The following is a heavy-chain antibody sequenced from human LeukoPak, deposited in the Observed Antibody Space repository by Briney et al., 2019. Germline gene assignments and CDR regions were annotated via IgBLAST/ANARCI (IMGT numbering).Heavy chain of an antibody. J-gene: IGHJ3*02. Sequence: ASVKVSCKVSGYTLTELSMHWVRQAPGKGLEWMGGFDPEDGETIYAQKFQGRVTMTEDTSTDTAYMELSSLRSEDTAVYYCATWTTSMAARPAFDAFDIWGQGTMVTVSS. CDR3: ATWTTSMAARPAFDAFDI. CDR2: FDPEDGET. CDR1: GYTLTELS. D-gene: IGHD6-6*01. V-gene: IGHV1-24*01.